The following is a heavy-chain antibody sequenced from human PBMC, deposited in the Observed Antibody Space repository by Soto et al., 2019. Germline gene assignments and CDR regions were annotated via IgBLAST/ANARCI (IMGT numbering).Heavy chain of an antibody. D-gene: IGHD3-10*01. CDR1: GGSFSGYY. CDR2: INHSGST. J-gene: IGHJ5*02. Sequence: SETLSLTCAVYGGSFSGYYWSWIRQPPGKGLEWIGEINHSGSTNYNPSLKSRVTISVDTSKNQFSLKLSSVTAADTAVYYCARERPVLLWFGTNWFDPWGQGTLVT. V-gene: IGHV4-34*01. CDR3: ARERPVLLWFGTNWFDP.